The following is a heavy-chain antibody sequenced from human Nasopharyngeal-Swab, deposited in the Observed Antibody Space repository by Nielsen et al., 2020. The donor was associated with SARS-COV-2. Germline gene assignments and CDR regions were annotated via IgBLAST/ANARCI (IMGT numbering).Heavy chain of an antibody. J-gene: IGHJ4*02. D-gene: IGHD6-13*01. CDR2: IYYSGST. CDR1: GGSISSYY. CDR3: ANSPYRSGWYYFAY. Sequence: GSLRLSCTVSGGSISSYYWSWIRQPPGKGLEWIGYIYYSGSTNYNPSLKSRVTFSVDTSKNQFSLNLSSVTAADTAVYYCANSPYRSGWYYFAYWGQGTLVTVAS. V-gene: IGHV4-59*01.